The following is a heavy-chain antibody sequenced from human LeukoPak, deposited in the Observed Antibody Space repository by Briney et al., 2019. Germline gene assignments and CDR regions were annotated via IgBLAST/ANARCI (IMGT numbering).Heavy chain of an antibody. V-gene: IGHV3-23*01. CDR2: ISGSGGST. J-gene: IGHJ4*02. Sequence: GGSLRLSCAASGFTFSSYAMSWVRQAPGKGLEWVSAISGSGGSTYYADSVKGRFTISRDNSKNTLYLQMNSLRAEDTAVYYCAKDRGLLFGEFHDYWGRGTLVTVSS. CDR3: AKDRGLLFGEFHDY. D-gene: IGHD3-10*02. CDR1: GFTFSSYA.